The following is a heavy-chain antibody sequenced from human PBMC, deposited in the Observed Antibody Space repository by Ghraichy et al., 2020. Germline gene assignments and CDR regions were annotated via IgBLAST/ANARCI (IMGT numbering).Heavy chain of an antibody. D-gene: IGHD5-12*01. CDR1: GFTFSSYG. CDR2: IRYDGSNK. V-gene: IGHV3-30*02. J-gene: IGHJ4*02. CDR3: AKVLWLRLGSYFDY. Sequence: GESLNISCAASGFTFSSYGMHWVRQAPGKGLEWVAFIRYDGSNKYYADSVKGRFTISRDNSKNTLYLQMNSLRAEDTAVYYCAKVLWLRLGSYFDYWGQGTLVTVSS.